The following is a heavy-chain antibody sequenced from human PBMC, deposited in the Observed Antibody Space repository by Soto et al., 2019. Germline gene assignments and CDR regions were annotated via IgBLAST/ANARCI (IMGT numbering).Heavy chain of an antibody. CDR2: IWYDGSQK. Sequence: PGGSLRLSCAASGFSFGGHHMHWLRQAPGKGLEWVSIIWYDGSQKYYADAVKGRFTVSRDNSKNILYLQMDSLRVEDTAVYYCTTETNLSFDYWGQGALVTVSS. J-gene: IGHJ4*02. V-gene: IGHV3-33*01. CDR1: GFSFGGHH. CDR3: TTETNLSFDY.